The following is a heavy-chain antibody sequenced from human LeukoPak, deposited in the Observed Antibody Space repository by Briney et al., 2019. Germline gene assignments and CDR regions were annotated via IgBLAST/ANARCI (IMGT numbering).Heavy chain of an antibody. D-gene: IGHD4-17*01. V-gene: IGHV1-18*01. J-gene: IGHJ4*02. Sequence: ASVKVSCKASGYTFTSYGISWVRQAPGQGLEWMGWISAYNGNTNYAQKLQGRVTMSTDTSTSTAYMELRSLRSDDTAVYYCASSIGSSYGPLPDYWGQGTLVTVSS. CDR1: GYTFTSYG. CDR2: ISAYNGNT. CDR3: ASSIGSSYGPLPDY.